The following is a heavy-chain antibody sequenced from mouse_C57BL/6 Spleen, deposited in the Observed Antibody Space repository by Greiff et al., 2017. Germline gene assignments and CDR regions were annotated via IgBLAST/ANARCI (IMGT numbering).Heavy chain of an antibody. CDR2: INPGSGGT. Sequence: QVQLQQSGAELVRPGTSVKVSCKASGYAFTNSLIEWVKQRPGQGLEWIGVINPGSGGTNYNEKFKGKATLTADKSSSTAYMQLSSLTSEDSAVYFCARDYDGYPFDYWGQGTTLTVSS. V-gene: IGHV1-54*01. CDR3: ARDYDGYPFDY. D-gene: IGHD2-3*01. J-gene: IGHJ2*01. CDR1: GYAFTNSL.